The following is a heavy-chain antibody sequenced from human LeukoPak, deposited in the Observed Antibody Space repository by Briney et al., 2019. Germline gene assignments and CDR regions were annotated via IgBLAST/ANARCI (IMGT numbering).Heavy chain of an antibody. J-gene: IGHJ4*02. CDR1: GYTLTELS. CDR2: FDPEDGET. Sequence: ASVKVSCKVSGYTLTELSMHWVRQAPGKGLEWMGGFDPEDGETIYAQKFQGRVTMTEDTSTGTAYMELSSLRSEDTAVYYCATNRRIRFLEWLLSLDYWGQGTLVTVSS. CDR3: ATNRRIRFLEWLLSLDY. D-gene: IGHD3-3*01. V-gene: IGHV1-24*01.